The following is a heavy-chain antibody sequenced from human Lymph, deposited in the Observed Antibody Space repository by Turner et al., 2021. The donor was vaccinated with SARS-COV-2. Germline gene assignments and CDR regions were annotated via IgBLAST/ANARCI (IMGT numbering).Heavy chain of an antibody. CDR2: FYKIGSI. V-gene: IGHV4-59*08. D-gene: IGHD1-1*01. J-gene: IGHJ6*02. CDR1: GGSISSTS. CDR3: ARHQGSTSGYDHGMNV. Sequence: QVQLQESGPGLVRPSETLSLTCTVPGGSISSTSWRWIRQSPGRGLEWIGYFYKIGSIDYNPTLRSRVTISVDTSKNQLSLNLISVTAADTAVYYCARHQGSTSGYDHGMNVWGQGTAVIVSS.